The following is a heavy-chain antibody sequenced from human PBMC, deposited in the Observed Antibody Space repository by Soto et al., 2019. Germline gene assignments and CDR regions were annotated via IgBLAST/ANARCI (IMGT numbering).Heavy chain of an antibody. CDR1: GDSISRSNW. CDR3: ARAGYFTPGFDF. D-gene: IGHD3-3*01. Sequence: QVQLQESGPGLVKPSGTLSLTCAVFGDSISRSNWWSWVRQPPEKGLEWIGEISNIGTTAYNPSLKSRVSLSVDMSKNQFSLNLSSVTAADTAVYYCARAGYFTPGFDFWGQGALVTVSS. CDR2: ISNIGTT. V-gene: IGHV4-4*02. J-gene: IGHJ4*02.